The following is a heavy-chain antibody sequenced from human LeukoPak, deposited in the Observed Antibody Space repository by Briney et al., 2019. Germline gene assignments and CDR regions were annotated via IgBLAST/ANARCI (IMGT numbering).Heavy chain of an antibody. CDR1: GGSISSGDYY. Sequence: PSETLSLTCTVSGGSISSGDYYWSWIRQPPGKGLEWIGYIYYSGSTYYNPSLKSRVTISVDTSKNQFSLKLSSVTAADTAVYYCARGTLLWFGELLGRFDPWGQGTLATVSS. J-gene: IGHJ5*02. CDR3: ARGTLLWFGELLGRFDP. V-gene: IGHV4-30-4*01. D-gene: IGHD3-10*01. CDR2: IYYSGST.